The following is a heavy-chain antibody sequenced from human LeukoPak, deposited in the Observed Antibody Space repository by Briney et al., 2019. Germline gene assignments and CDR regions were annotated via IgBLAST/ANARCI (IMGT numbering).Heavy chain of an antibody. V-gene: IGHV4-59*08. CDR1: GGSISSYY. CDR3: ARHGRSSSWYRY. Sequence: PSETLSLTCTVSGGSISSYYWSWIRQPPGKGLEWIGYIYYSGSTNYNPSLKSRVTISVDTSKNQFSLKLSSVTAADTAVYYCARHGRSSSWYRYWGQGTLVTVSS. CDR2: IYYSGST. D-gene: IGHD6-13*01. J-gene: IGHJ4*02.